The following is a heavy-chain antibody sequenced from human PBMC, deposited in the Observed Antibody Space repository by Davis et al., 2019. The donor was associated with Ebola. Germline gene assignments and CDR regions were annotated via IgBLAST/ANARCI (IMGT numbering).Heavy chain of an antibody. CDR1: GFTFSSYG. J-gene: IGHJ6*04. V-gene: IGHV3-30*18. Sequence: GSLRLSCAASGFTFSSYGMHWVRQAPGKGLEWVAVISYDGSNKYYADSVKGRFTISRDNSKNTLYLQMNSLRAEDTAVYYCAKGDRMDVWGKGTTVTVSS. CDR3: AKGDRMDV. CDR2: ISYDGSNK.